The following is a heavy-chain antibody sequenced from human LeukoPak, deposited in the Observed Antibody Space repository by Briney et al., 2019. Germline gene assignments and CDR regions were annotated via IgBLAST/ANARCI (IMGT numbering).Heavy chain of an antibody. CDR2: MKRDGSEK. J-gene: IGHJ4*02. V-gene: IGHV3-7*03. Sequence: GGSLRLSCAASGFTFNSYWMNWVRQAPGEGLEWVANMKRDGSEKYYVDSVKGRFTISRDNAKNSLDLQMNSLRVEDTAVYYCARLGPASSGWPESFDYWGQGTLVTVSS. CDR1: GFTFNSYW. CDR3: ARLGPASSGWPESFDY. D-gene: IGHD6-19*01.